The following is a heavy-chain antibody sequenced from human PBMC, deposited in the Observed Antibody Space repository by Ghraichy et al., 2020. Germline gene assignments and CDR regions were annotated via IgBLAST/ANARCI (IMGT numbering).Heavy chain of an antibody. CDR1: GFTFNDYT. D-gene: IGHD6-19*01. CDR3: AKDFYGYSSGWGTIDH. V-gene: IGHV3-43*01. J-gene: IGHJ4*02. Sequence: GGSLRLSCAASGFTFNDYTMHWVRQAPGKGLEWVSLISRDGGTIYYTDSVKGRFTISRDNSKNSLYLQMNSLRTEDTALYYCAKDFYGYSSGWGTIDHWGQGTLVTVSS. CDR2: ISRDGGTI.